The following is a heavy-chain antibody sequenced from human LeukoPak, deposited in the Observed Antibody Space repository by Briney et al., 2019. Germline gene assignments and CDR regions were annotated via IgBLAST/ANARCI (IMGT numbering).Heavy chain of an antibody. CDR2: LYYSGST. V-gene: IGHV4-39*01. Sequence: PSQTLSLTCTVSGGSISSNNDYWGWIRQPPGKGLEWIGSLYYSGSTYSNPSLKSRLTISLDTSKNQLSLKLSSVTAADTAVYYCATQSQYCNNGRCFAGKFDYWGQGTLVTVSS. CDR3: ATQSQYCNNGRCFAGKFDY. J-gene: IGHJ4*02. CDR1: GGSISSNNDY. D-gene: IGHD2-8*01.